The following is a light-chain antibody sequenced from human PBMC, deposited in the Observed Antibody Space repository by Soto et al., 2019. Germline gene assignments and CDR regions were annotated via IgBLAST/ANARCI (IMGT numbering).Light chain of an antibody. CDR2: DTS. CDR1: TGGVTTGHY. CDR3: LLSYSDVRI. J-gene: IGLJ2*01. V-gene: IGLV7-46*01. Sequence: QAVVTQEPSLTVSPGGTVTLTCGSSTGGVTTGHYPYWLQQQPGQAPRTLIYDTSNKHSWTPARFSGSLLGGKAALTLSGAQPEDEAEYYCLLSYSDVRIFGGGTKLTVL.